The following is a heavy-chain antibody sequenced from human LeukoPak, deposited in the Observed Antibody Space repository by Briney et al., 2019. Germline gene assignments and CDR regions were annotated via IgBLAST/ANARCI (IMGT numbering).Heavy chain of an antibody. V-gene: IGHV4-39*01. Sequence: PSETLSLTCTVSGGSISSSSYYWGWIRQPPGKGLEWIGSIYYSGSTYYNPSLKSRVTISVDTSKNQFSLKLSSVTAADTAVYYCARGETYYYGSGSYLVGYWGQGTLVTVSS. CDR3: ARGETYYYGSGSYLVGY. CDR1: GGSISSSSYY. J-gene: IGHJ4*02. D-gene: IGHD3-10*01. CDR2: IYYSGST.